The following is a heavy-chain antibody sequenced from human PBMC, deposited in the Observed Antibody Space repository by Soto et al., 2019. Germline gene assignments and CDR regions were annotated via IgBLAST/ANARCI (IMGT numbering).Heavy chain of an antibody. J-gene: IGHJ4*02. V-gene: IGHV3-48*02. Sequence: GGSLRLSCAASGFTFSSYSMSWVRQAPGKGLEWVSYISSSSSTIYYADSVKGRFTISRDNAKNSLYLQMNSLRDEDTAVYYCAYTVAGIFYFDYSGQGTLVTVSS. CDR2: ISSSSSTI. CDR1: GFTFSSYS. CDR3: AYTVAGIFYFDY. D-gene: IGHD6-19*01.